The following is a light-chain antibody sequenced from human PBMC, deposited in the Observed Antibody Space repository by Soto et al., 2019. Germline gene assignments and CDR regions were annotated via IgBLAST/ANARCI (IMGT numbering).Light chain of an antibody. Sequence: DIQMTQSPSTLSASVGDRVTITCRASQSISSWLAWYQQKPGKAPKLLIYDAYSLESGVPSRFSGSGPGTEFTHTISSLQPDDFATYYCQQYNRYSPATFGQGTKVEIK. CDR2: DAY. V-gene: IGKV1-5*01. CDR3: QQYNRYSPAT. J-gene: IGKJ1*01. CDR1: QSISSW.